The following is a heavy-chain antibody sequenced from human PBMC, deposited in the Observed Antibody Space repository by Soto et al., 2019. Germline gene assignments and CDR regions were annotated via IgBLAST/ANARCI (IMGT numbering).Heavy chain of an antibody. V-gene: IGHV3-30-3*01. CDR1: GFTFTTYA. CDR3: ARGHALDV. CDR2: ISQVGSNK. Sequence: GGSLRLSCAASGFTFTTYAMYWIRQAPGKGLEWVASISQVGSNKYYTDSVKGRFTISRGNSENTVYLQMNSLTPEDTAVYFCARGHALDVWGQGTTVTVSS. J-gene: IGHJ6*02.